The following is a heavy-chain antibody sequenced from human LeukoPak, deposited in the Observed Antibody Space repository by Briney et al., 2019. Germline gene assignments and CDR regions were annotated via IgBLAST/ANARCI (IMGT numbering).Heavy chain of an antibody. CDR1: GFTFSSYW. V-gene: IGHV3-74*01. CDR3: ARTAYCGAHCHYYFDY. Sequence: GGSLRLSCAASGFTFSSYWMHWVRQAPGKGLVWVSRIKSDGSSTTYADSVKGRFTISRDNAENTLFLQMNSLRAEDTAIYYCARTAYCGAHCHYYFDYWGQGALVTVSS. CDR2: IKSDGSST. D-gene: IGHD2-21*02. J-gene: IGHJ4*02.